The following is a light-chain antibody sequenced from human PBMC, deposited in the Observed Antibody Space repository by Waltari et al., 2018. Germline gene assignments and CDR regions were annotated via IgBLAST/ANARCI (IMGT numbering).Light chain of an antibody. V-gene: IGLV3-21*02. CDR3: QVWDSSSDHWV. Sequence: SYVLTQPPSVSVAPGQTARITRGGHTIGNQSVHRYQQKPGQAPVLAVYDDSDRPSELPERFSGSNSGNTATLTISRVEAGDEADYSCQVWDSSSDHWVFGGGTKLTVL. J-gene: IGLJ3*02. CDR1: TIGNQS. CDR2: DDS.